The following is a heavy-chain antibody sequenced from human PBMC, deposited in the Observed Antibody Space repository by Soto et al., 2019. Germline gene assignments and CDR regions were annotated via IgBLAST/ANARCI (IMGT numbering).Heavy chain of an antibody. D-gene: IGHD3-10*01. Sequence: SETLSLTCTVSGGSISSYYWSWIRQPPGKGLEWIGYIYYSGSTNYNPSLKSRVTISVDTSKNQFSLKLSSVTAADTAVYYCASEFRRDAFDIWGQGTMVTVSS. J-gene: IGHJ3*02. CDR3: ASEFRRDAFDI. V-gene: IGHV4-59*08. CDR1: GGSISSYY. CDR2: IYYSGST.